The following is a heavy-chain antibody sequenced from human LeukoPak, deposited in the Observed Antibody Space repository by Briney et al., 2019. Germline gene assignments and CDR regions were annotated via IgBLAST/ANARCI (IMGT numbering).Heavy chain of an antibody. V-gene: IGHV1-2*02. D-gene: IGHD3-10*01. Sequence: GASVKVSCKASGYTFTGYYMHWVRQAPGQGLEWMGWINPNSGGTNYAQKFQGRVTMTRDTSISTAYMELSRLRSDDAAVYYCARGRFTMAHENLNDAFDIWGQGTMVTVSS. CDR1: GYTFTGYY. J-gene: IGHJ3*02. CDR3: ARGRFTMAHENLNDAFDI. CDR2: INPNSGGT.